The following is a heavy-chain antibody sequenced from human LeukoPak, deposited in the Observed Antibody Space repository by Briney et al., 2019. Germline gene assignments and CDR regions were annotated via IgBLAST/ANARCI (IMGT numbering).Heavy chain of an antibody. CDR1: GFTFSSHW. Sequence: GGSLRLSCAASGFTFSSHWMHWVRQVPGKGLVWVSRINKDGSNTFYADSVKGRFTISRDNAKNTLYLQMNSLGVEDTAVYYCAKDGLLWGNYYYYYMDVWGKGTTVTVSS. D-gene: IGHD7-27*01. J-gene: IGHJ6*03. CDR2: INKDGSNT. V-gene: IGHV3-74*01. CDR3: AKDGLLWGNYYYYYMDV.